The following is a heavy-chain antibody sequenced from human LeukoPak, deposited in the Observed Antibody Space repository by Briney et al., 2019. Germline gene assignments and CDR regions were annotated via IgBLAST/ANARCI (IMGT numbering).Heavy chain of an antibody. V-gene: IGHV1-69*01. CDR1: FSSXA. CDR3: ARGIEQQLETLYY. J-gene: IGHJ4*02. D-gene: IGHD6-13*01. Sequence: FSSXAXXXVRQAPXQGLXXXGGIIPIFGTAKYAQKFQGRVTITADESTSKAYMELSSLRSEDTAVYYCARGIEQQLETLYYWGQGTLVTVSS. CDR2: IIPIFGTA.